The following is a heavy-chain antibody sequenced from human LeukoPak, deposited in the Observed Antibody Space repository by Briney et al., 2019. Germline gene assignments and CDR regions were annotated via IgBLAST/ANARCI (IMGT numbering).Heavy chain of an antibody. Sequence: PSETLSLTCAVSGGSISSSNWWSWVRQPPGKGLEWIGEIYHSGSTNYNPSLKSRVTISVDKSKNQFSLKLSSVTAADTAVYYCARVPYYDSSGYFSWGQGTLVTVSS. CDR1: GGSISSSNW. D-gene: IGHD3-22*01. J-gene: IGHJ5*02. V-gene: IGHV4-4*02. CDR3: ARVPYYDSSGYFS. CDR2: IYHSGST.